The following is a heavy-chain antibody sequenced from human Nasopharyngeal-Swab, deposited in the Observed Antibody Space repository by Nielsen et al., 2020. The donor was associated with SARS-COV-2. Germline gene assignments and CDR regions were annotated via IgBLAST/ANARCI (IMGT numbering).Heavy chain of an antibody. CDR1: GFTFSSYA. Sequence: GESLKISCAASGFTFSSYAMHWVRQAPGKGLEWVAVISYDGSNKYYADSVKGRSTISRDNSKNTLYLQMNSLRAEDTAVYYCARETGGGMDVWGQGTTVTVSS. CDR2: ISYDGSNK. CDR3: ARETGGGMDV. V-gene: IGHV3-30-3*01. J-gene: IGHJ6*02. D-gene: IGHD2-15*01.